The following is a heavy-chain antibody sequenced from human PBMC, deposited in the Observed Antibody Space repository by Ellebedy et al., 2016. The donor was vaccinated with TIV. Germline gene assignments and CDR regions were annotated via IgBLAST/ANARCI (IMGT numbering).Heavy chain of an antibody. CDR2: IDPSDSYT. J-gene: IGHJ6*02. CDR3: ARHPSFFDSGTHSGMDV. Sequence: KVSCKGSGYSFTNYWITWVRQMPGRGLEWMGKIDPSDSYTRYSPSFQGHVTISADKSITTAYLQWSSLKASDTAMYYCARHPSFFDSGTHSGMDVWGQGTTVTVSS. V-gene: IGHV5-10-1*01. D-gene: IGHD3-10*01. CDR1: GYSFTNYW.